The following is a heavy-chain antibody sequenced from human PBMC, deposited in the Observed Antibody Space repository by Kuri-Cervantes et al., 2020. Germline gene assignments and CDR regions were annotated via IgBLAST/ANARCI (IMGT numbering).Heavy chain of an antibody. CDR1: GFTFSSYG. J-gene: IGHJ6*02. D-gene: IGHD2-2*01. CDR2: IWYDGSHK. Sequence: GESLKISCAASGFTFSSYGMHWVRQAPGKGLEWVAVIWYDGSHKYSADSVKGRFAISRDNSKNTLDLQMNSLRAEDTAVYYCARDPTTVGVSAVMRAGGGMDVWGQGITVTVSS. CDR3: ARDPTTVGVSAVMRAGGGMDV. V-gene: IGHV3-33*01.